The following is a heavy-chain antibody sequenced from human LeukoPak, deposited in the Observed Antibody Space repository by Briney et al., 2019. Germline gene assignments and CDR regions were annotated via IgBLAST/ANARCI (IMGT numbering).Heavy chain of an antibody. CDR3: ARALRYFDWLPVSSDYFDY. CDR2: INPNSGGT. Sequence: RVASVKVSCKASGYTFTSYYMHWVRQAPGQGLEWMGWINPNSGGTNYAQKFQGRVTMTRDTSISTAYMELSGLRSDDTAVYYCARALRYFDWLPVSSDYFDYWGQGTLVTVSS. V-gene: IGHV1-2*02. CDR1: GYTFTSYY. J-gene: IGHJ4*02. D-gene: IGHD3-9*01.